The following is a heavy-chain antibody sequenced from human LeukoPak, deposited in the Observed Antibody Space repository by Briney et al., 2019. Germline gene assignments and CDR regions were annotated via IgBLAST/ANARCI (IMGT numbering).Heavy chain of an antibody. CDR2: INSDGSST. D-gene: IGHD1-14*01. Sequence: SGGSLRLSCAASGFTFNSYWMHWVRQAPGKGLIWVSRINSDGSSTAHADSVKGRFTISRDNAKNTLYLQMNSLRAEDTAVYYCARGVRNLDYWGQGTLVTVSS. V-gene: IGHV3-74*01. J-gene: IGHJ4*02. CDR3: ARGVRNLDY. CDR1: GFTFNSYW.